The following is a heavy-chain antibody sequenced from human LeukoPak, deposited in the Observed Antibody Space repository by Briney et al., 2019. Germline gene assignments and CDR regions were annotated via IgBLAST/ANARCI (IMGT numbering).Heavy chain of an antibody. CDR2: IYYSGST. CDR1: GGSISSYY. CDR3: ARVLGSSSSWGYNWFDP. D-gene: IGHD6-13*01. V-gene: IGHV4-59*12. J-gene: IGHJ5*02. Sequence: SETLSLTCTVSGGSISSYYWSWIRQPPGKGLEWIGYIYYSGSTNYNPSLKSRVTISVDKTKNQFSLQLNSVTPEDTAVYYCARVLGSSSSWGYNWFDPWGQGTLVTVSS.